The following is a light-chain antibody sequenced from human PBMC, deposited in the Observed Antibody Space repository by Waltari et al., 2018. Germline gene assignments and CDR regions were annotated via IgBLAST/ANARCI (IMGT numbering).Light chain of an antibody. Sequence: QSVLTQPPSVSAAPGPRVTISCSGGSSNIGHNYVSWYRQFPGTAPKLLIYENTGRPSGIPGRFSGSKSGTSATLDITGLQAGDEADYYCGTWDSSLSGAVLGGGTHLTVL. J-gene: IGLJ7*01. V-gene: IGLV1-51*02. CDR2: ENT. CDR1: SSNIGHNY. CDR3: GTWDSSLSGAV.